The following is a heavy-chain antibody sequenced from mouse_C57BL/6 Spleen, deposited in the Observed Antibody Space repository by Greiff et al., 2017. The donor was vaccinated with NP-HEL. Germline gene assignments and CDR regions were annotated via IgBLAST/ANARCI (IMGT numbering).Heavy chain of an antibody. J-gene: IGHJ3*01. CDR3: ARGGSTMAPWFAY. CDR1: GYTFTDYY. CDR2: IYPGSGNT. Sequence: VKLQESGAELVRPGASVKLSCKASGYTFTDYYINWVKQRPGQGLEWIARIYPGSGNTYYNEKFKGKATLTAEKSSSTAYMQLSSLTSEDSAVYFCARGGSTMAPWFAYWGQGTLVTVSA. D-gene: IGHD2-1*01. V-gene: IGHV1-76*01.